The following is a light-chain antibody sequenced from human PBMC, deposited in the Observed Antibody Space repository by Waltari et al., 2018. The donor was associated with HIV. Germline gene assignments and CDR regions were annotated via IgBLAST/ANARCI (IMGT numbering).Light chain of an antibody. CDR2: EVN. V-gene: IGLV2-8*01. CDR1: NSDIGTYDY. J-gene: IGLJ2*01. Sequence: QSALTQPPSASGSPGQSVTLSCTGTNSDIGTYDYVSWYQQNPGKAPNLVISEVNKRPSGGSDRFSGSKSGHTAFLTVSGLQAEDEADYYCSAFANRDGFYVLFGGGTRLTVL. CDR3: SAFANRDGFYVL.